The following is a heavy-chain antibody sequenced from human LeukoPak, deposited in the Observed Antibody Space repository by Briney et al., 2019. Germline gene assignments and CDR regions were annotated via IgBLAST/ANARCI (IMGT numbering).Heavy chain of an antibody. CDR2: IYTSGST. Sequence: SETLCLTCTVSGGSISSYYWSWIRQPAGKGLEWIGRIYTSGSTNYNPSLKSRVTMSVDTSKNQLSVKLSSVTAADTAVYYCARGKAAAADFDYWGQGTLVTVSS. D-gene: IGHD6-13*01. J-gene: IGHJ4*02. CDR3: ARGKAAAADFDY. CDR1: GGSISSYY. V-gene: IGHV4-4*07.